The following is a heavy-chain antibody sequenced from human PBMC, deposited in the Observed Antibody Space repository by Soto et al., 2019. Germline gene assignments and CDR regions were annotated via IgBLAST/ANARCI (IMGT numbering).Heavy chain of an antibody. CDR2: IYYSGST. V-gene: IGHV4-39*01. CDR1: GGSISSSSYY. D-gene: IGHD3-10*01. Sequence: QLQLQESGPGLVKPSETLSLTCTVSGGSISSSSYYWGWIRQPPGKGLEWIGSIYYSGSTYYNPSLKRRVPISVDTSKNQFSLKLSSVTAADTAVYYCARYSPELWFGELSWFDPWGQGTLVTVSS. J-gene: IGHJ5*02. CDR3: ARYSPELWFGELSWFDP.